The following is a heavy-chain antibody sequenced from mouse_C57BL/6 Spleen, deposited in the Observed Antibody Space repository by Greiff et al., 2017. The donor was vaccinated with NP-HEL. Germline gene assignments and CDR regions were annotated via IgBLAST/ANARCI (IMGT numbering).Heavy chain of an antibody. Sequence: VQLQESGPELVKPGASVKISCKASGYSFTDYNMNWVKQSNGKSLEWIGVINPNYGTTSYNQKFKGKATLTVDQASSTTYMQLNSLTSEDSAVYYGATSDDGYTWFAYWGQVTLVTVSA. J-gene: IGHJ3*01. V-gene: IGHV1-39*01. CDR1: GYSFTDYN. D-gene: IGHD2-3*01. CDR2: INPNYGTT. CDR3: ATSDDGYTWFAY.